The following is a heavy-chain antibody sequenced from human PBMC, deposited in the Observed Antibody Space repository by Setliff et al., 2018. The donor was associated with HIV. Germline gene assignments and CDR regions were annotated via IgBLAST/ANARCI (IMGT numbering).Heavy chain of an antibody. CDR2: ISGSGGIT. V-gene: IGHV3-23*01. J-gene: IGHJ5*02. CDR3: AKTAYYFNNGGPKGWFDP. CDR1: GGSINRSPYY. D-gene: IGHD2-8*01. Sequence: ETLSLTCTVSGGSINRSPYYWGWIRQPPGKGLEWVSVISGSGGITYYADSVKGRFTISRDNSKNTLYLQMNSLRAEDTAVYYCAKTAYYFNNGGPKGWFDPWGQGTLVTVSS.